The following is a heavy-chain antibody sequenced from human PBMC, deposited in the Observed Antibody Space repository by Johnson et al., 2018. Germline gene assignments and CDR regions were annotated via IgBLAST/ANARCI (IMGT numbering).Heavy chain of an antibody. Sequence: VQLQESGGGLVQPGGSLRLSCTASGFTFSKYWMTWVRLAPGKGLEWVANINQGGRVKYYVDSVKGRFTISRDDAKNSLFLQLNSLRAEDTAGYYCARVDYYGWPFDIWGQGAMVTVSS. CDR3: ARVDYYGWPFDI. V-gene: IGHV3-7*01. D-gene: IGHD1-26*01. CDR1: GFTFSKYW. J-gene: IGHJ3*02. CDR2: INQGGRVK.